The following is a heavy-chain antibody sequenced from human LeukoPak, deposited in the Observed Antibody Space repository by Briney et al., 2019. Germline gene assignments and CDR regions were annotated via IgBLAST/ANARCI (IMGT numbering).Heavy chain of an antibody. V-gene: IGHV4-34*01. J-gene: IGHJ4*02. Sequence: PSETLSLTCAVYGGSFSGYYWSWLRQPPGKGLEWVGEINHSGSTNYNPSLKSRVTISVDTSKTPFSLTLSSVTAADTAVYYCARVYSGYDLPGSLANSYLDYWGQGTLVAVSS. D-gene: IGHD5-12*01. CDR3: ARVYSGYDLPGSLANSYLDY. CDR1: GGSFSGYY. CDR2: INHSGST.